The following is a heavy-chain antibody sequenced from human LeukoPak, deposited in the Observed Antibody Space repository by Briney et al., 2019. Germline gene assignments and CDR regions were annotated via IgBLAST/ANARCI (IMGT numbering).Heavy chain of an antibody. D-gene: IGHD5-18*01. CDR1: GFTFSSYW. CDR2: IKQDGSEK. CDR3: ARESGYSYGSYDY. V-gene: IGHV3-7*01. J-gene: IGHJ4*02. Sequence: PGGSLRLSCAASGFTFSSYWMSWVRQAPGKGLEWVANIKQDGSEKYYVDSVKGRFTISRDNAKNSLYLQMNSLRAEDTAVYYWARESGYSYGSYDYWGQGTLVTVSS.